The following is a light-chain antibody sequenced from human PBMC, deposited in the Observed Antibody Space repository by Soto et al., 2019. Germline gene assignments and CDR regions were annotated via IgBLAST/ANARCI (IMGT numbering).Light chain of an antibody. CDR3: QAWDSSTAYVV. J-gene: IGLJ2*01. CDR2: QDT. Sequence: SSELSQPPSVSVSPGQTASITCSGDKLGDKYAWWYQQKAGQSPVLFIYQDTKRPSGIPERFAGSNSGNTATLTISGTQGMDEADYYCQAWDSSTAYVVFGGGTKLTVL. V-gene: IGLV3-1*01. CDR1: KLGDKY.